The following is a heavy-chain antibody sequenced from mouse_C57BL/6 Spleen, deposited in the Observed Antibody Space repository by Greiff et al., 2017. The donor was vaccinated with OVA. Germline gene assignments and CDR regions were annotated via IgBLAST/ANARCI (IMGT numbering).Heavy chain of an antibody. Sequence: QVQLQQSGPELVKPGASVKISCKASGYAFRSSWMNWVKQRPGKGLEWIGRIYPGDGDTNYNGKFKGKGTLTAANTSSNAYMQLSSLTSEDSAVYFCARSLYDGYYVDYWGQGTTLTVSS. V-gene: IGHV1-82*01. D-gene: IGHD2-3*01. CDR2: IYPGDGDT. J-gene: IGHJ2*01. CDR1: GYAFRSSW. CDR3: ARSLYDGYYVDY.